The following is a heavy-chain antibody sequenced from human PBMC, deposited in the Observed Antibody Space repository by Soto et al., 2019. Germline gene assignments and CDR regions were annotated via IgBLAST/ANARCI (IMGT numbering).Heavy chain of an antibody. CDR1: GCTFSSYA. CDR2: IIPIFGTA. V-gene: IGHV1-69*06. CDR3: ATAPTPYDYVWGSYNYFYFGY. J-gene: IGHJ4*02. Sequence: SLKVSCNASGCTFSSYAISWVRQAPGQGLEWMGGIIPIFGTANYAQKFQGRVTITADKSTSTAYMELSSLRSEDTAVYYCATAPTPYDYVWGSYNYFYFGYWEQQTLFTVSS. D-gene: IGHD3-16*01.